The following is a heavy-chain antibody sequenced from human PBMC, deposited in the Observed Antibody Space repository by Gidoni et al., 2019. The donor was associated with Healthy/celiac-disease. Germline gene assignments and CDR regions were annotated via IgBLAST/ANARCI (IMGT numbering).Heavy chain of an antibody. CDR2: IWYDGSNK. Sequence: QVQLVESGGGVVQPGGSLRLSCAALGFTFSSYGMHWVRQAPGKGPEWVAVIWYDGSNKYYADSVKGRFTISRDNSKNTLYLQMNSLRAEDTAVYYCARDQLGLYYFDYWGQGTLVTVSS. V-gene: IGHV3-33*01. J-gene: IGHJ4*02. CDR1: GFTFSSYG. CDR3: ARDQLGLYYFDY. D-gene: IGHD7-27*01.